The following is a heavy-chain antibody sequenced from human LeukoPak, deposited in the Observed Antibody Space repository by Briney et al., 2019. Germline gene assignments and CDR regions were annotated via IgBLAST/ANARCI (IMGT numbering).Heavy chain of an antibody. CDR3: ARSAYCGGDCYDTYYFDY. CDR1: GFTFSSYW. V-gene: IGHV3-7*01. D-gene: IGHD2-21*02. CDR2: IKQDGSEK. J-gene: IGHJ4*02. Sequence: PGGSLRLSCAASGFTFSSYWMSWVRQAPGKGLEWVANIKQDGSEKYYVDSVKGRFTISRDNAKNSLYLQMNSLRAEDTAVYYCARSAYCGGDCYDTYYFDYWGQGTLVTVSS.